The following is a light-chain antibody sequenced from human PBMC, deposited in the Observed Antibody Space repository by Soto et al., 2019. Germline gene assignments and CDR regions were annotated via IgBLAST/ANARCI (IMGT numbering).Light chain of an antibody. V-gene: IGKV1-39*01. J-gene: IGKJ2*01. CDR3: QQSYRTPYT. CDR1: QSISSY. Sequence: DIQMTQSPSSLSASVGDRVTITCRASQSISSYLNWYQQKPGKAPNLLIYAASSLQSGVPSRFSGSGFGTDFTLTISSLQPEDFATYYCQQSYRTPYTFGQGTKLEIK. CDR2: AAS.